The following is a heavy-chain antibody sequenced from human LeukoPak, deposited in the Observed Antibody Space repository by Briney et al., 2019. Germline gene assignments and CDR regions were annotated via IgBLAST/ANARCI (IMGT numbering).Heavy chain of an antibody. CDR3: AREGCYDSSGYLSYDAFDI. CDR1: GFTFSSYE. D-gene: IGHD3-22*01. Sequence: GGSLRLSCAASGFTFSSYEMNWVRQAPGKGLEWVSYISSSGTTIYNADSVKGRFAISRDNAKNPLYLQMNSLRAEDTAVYYCAREGCYDSSGYLSYDAFDIWGQGTMVTVSS. CDR2: ISSSGTTI. J-gene: IGHJ3*02. V-gene: IGHV3-48*03.